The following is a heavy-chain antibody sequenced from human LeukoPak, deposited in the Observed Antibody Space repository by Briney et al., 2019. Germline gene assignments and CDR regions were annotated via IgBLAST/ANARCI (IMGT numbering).Heavy chain of an antibody. CDR2: ICPGDSDT. J-gene: IGHJ5*02. D-gene: IGHD5-18*01. Sequence: GESLKISCKGSGYSFTSYWIGWVRQMPGKGLEWMGIICPGDSDTRYSPSFQGQVTISTDKSISTAHLQWSSLKASDTAMYYCARLVAMVNNWFDPWGQGTLVTVSS. V-gene: IGHV5-51*01. CDR1: GYSFTSYW. CDR3: ARLVAMVNNWFDP.